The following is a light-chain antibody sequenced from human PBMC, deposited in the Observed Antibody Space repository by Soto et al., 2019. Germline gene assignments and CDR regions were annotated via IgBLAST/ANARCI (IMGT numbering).Light chain of an antibody. Sequence: HSVLTQPPSASGTPGQTVTISCSGSSSGIGSASVYWYQHLPGAAPKLLIYVNDQRPSGVPDRFSGSKSGTSASLAISGLRSEDEGDYYCAAWDDSLSGYVFGTGTKLTVL. CDR2: VND. CDR1: SSGIGSAS. CDR3: AAWDDSLSGYV. J-gene: IGLJ1*01. V-gene: IGLV1-47*02.